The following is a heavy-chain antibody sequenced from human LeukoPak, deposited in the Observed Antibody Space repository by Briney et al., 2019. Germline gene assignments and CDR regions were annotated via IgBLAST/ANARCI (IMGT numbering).Heavy chain of an antibody. Sequence: PSETLSLTCTVSGGSISSYYWNWMRQPPGKGLEWIGYIHYSWSTKYNPSLKSRVTISVDTSKNQFSLKLSSVTAADTAVYYCARWYSSGWAFDYWGQGTLVPVSS. J-gene: IGHJ4*02. D-gene: IGHD6-19*01. V-gene: IGHV4-59*08. CDR1: GGSISSYY. CDR3: ARWYSSGWAFDY. CDR2: IHYSWST.